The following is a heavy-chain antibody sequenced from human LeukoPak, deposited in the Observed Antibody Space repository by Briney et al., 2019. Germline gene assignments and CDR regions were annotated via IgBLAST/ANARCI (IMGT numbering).Heavy chain of an antibody. V-gene: IGHV4-59*12. CDR2: IYYSGST. Sequence: SETLSLTCTVSGGSISSYYWSWIRQPPGKGLEWIGYIYYSGSTNYNPSLRSRVTISVDTSKNQFSLKLSSVTAADTAVYYCARTGKPANYYFDYWGQGTLVTVSS. CDR1: GGSISSYY. J-gene: IGHJ4*02. D-gene: IGHD2-15*01. CDR3: ARTGKPANYYFDY.